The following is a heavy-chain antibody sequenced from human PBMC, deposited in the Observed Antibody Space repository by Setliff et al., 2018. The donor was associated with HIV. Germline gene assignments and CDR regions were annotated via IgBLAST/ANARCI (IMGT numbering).Heavy chain of an antibody. CDR3: ARGALLAVFDFDH. CDR2: INVGNGDT. Sequence: GESLKISCQGSGYSFTSYWIGWVRQMPGKGLVWMGWINVGNGDTKYSPELQGRISITRDTSANTAYMELSSLRSDDTAVYFCARGALLAVFDFDHWGQGTQVTVSS. D-gene: IGHD3-10*01. CDR1: GYSFTSYW. V-gene: IGHV1-3*01. J-gene: IGHJ4*02.